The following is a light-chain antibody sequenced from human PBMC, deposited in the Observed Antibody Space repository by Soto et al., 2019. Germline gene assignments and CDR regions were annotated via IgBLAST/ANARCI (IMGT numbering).Light chain of an antibody. CDR1: QSISSN. CDR3: QQSYSTPRT. J-gene: IGKJ1*01. Sequence: EIVMTQSPATLSVSPGERATLSCRASQSISSNLAWYQQKPGQAPRLLIDDASTRAAGIPAMFNGRGSGTEFTLTISSLQPEDFATYDCQQSYSTPRTVGPGTKGDIK. CDR2: DAS. V-gene: IGKV3-15*01.